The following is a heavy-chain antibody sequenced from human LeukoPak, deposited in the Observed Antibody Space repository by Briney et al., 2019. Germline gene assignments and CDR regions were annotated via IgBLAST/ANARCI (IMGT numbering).Heavy chain of an antibody. CDR1: GFTFSSYA. CDR3: ARLGARQILEY. J-gene: IGHJ4*02. D-gene: IGHD4-17*01. CDR2: ISATGGST. Sequence: GGSLRLSCAASGFTFSSYAMSWVRQAPGKGLEWVSAISATGGSTYYADSVKGRFTISRDNSKNTLYLQVNSLRAEDTAVYYCARLGARQILEYWGQGTLVTVSS. V-gene: IGHV3-23*01.